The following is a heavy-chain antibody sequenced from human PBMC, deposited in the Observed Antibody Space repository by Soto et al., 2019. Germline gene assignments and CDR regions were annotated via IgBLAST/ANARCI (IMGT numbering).Heavy chain of an antibody. CDR3: ASGGDGYNSLFDY. CDR1: GGTFSSYA. D-gene: IGHD5-12*01. V-gene: IGHV1-69*06. J-gene: IGHJ4*02. CDR2: ILRIFGTA. Sequence: GASVKVSCKASGGTFSSYAISWVRQGPGQGLEWMEGILRIFGTANYAQKFQRRVTISADKTTSTAYMELSSLRSEDTAVYYCASGGDGYNSLFDYWGKGTLVTVSS.